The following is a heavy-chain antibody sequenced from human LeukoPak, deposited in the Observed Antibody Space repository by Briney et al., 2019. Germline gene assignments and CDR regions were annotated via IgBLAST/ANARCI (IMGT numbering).Heavy chain of an antibody. J-gene: IGHJ4*02. V-gene: IGHV1-18*01. Sequence: ASVKVSCKASGYMFNMYSISWVRQAPGQGLEWMGWISAFNGNTNYARNFQDRVTMTTDTSTSTAYMELTSLRSDDTAVYYCARSPPSTGYDRFDTWGQGTLVTVSS. CDR1: GYMFNMYS. D-gene: IGHD5-12*01. CDR3: ARSPPSTGYDRFDT. CDR2: ISAFNGNT.